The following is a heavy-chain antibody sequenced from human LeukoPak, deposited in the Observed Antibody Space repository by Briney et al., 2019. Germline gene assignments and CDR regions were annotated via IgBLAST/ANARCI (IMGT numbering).Heavy chain of an antibody. Sequence: GGSLRLSCAASGFTFRSYAMSWVRQAPGKGLEWVSAISGSGGSTYYADSVRGRFTISRDNSKNTLYLQMNSLRGEDTAVYYCAKAHLLDWLLPFDYWGQGTLVTVSS. CDR2: ISGSGGST. J-gene: IGHJ4*02. CDR1: GFTFRSYA. D-gene: IGHD3/OR15-3a*01. V-gene: IGHV3-23*01. CDR3: AKAHLLDWLLPFDY.